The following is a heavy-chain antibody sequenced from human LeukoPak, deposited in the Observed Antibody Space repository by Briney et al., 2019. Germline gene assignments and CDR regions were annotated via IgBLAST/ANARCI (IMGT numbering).Heavy chain of an antibody. CDR2: MNPNSGNA. Sequence: FTXXXXSWVRQXAGQGVEWMGWMNPNSGNAGYAQKFQGRVTMTRNTSISTAYMELNSLRSEDTAVYYCAKGGSGTYPKGWFDPWGQGTLVTVSS. V-gene: IGHV1-8*02. CDR1: FTXXX. D-gene: IGHD1-26*01. J-gene: IGHJ5*02. CDR3: AKGGSGTYPKGWFDP.